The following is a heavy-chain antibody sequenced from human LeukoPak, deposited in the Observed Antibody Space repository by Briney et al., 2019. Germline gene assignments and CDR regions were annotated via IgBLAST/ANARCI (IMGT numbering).Heavy chain of an antibody. V-gene: IGHV3-11*04. CDR3: ARHLSGITGYTYGRGIDY. Sequence: GGSLRLSCAASGFTFSDYYMGWIRQAPGKGLEWVSYITNSGSSIYYADSVKGRFTMTRDNAKKSLYLQMNSLGAEDTAVYYCARHLSGITGYTYGRGIDYWGQGTLLTVSS. D-gene: IGHD5-18*01. CDR1: GFTFSDYY. J-gene: IGHJ4*02. CDR2: ITNSGSSI.